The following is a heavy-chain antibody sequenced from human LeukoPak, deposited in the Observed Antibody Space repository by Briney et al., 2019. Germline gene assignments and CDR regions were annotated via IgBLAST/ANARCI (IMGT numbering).Heavy chain of an antibody. CDR1: GFTVSSNY. Sequence: PGGSLRLSCAASGFTVSSNYMSWVRQAPGKGLEWVSVIYSGGSTYYADSVKGRFTISRDNSKNTLYLQMNSLRAEDTAVYYCARDRYSYGYDYYGTDVWGQGTTVTVSS. J-gene: IGHJ6*02. CDR3: ARDRYSYGYDYYGTDV. D-gene: IGHD5-18*01. V-gene: IGHV3-66*01. CDR2: IYSGGST.